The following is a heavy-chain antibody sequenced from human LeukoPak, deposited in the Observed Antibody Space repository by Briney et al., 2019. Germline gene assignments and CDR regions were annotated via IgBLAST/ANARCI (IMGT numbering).Heavy chain of an antibody. D-gene: IGHD3-10*01. CDR3: AKRGVVIRVFLVGFHKEAYYFDS. V-gene: IGHV3-23*01. Sequence: GGSLRLSCAASGFTFSSYAMSWVRQAPGKGLEWVSGISGSGGGAQYADSVKGRFTISRDNAKNRLYLHMNSLRAEDTAMYFCAKRGVVIRVFLVGFHKEAYYFDSWGQGVLVTVSS. CDR1: GFTFSSYA. J-gene: IGHJ4*02. CDR2: ISGSGGGA.